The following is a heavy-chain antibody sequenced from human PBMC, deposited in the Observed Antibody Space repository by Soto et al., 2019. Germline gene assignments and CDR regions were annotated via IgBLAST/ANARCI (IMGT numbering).Heavy chain of an antibody. V-gene: IGHV3-23*01. CDR1: GFTFSSYA. Sequence: GGSLRLSCAASGFTFSSYAMSWVRQAPGKGLEWVSAISGSGGSTYYADSVKGRFTISRDNSKNTLYLQMNSLRAEDTAVYYCAKYYGSGSYYSGFDYWGQGTLVTVSS. CDR3: AKYYGSGSYYSGFDY. J-gene: IGHJ4*02. D-gene: IGHD3-10*01. CDR2: ISGSGGST.